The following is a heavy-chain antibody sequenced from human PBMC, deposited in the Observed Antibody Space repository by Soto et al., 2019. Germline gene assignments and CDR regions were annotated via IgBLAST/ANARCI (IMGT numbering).Heavy chain of an antibody. D-gene: IGHD1-1*01. V-gene: IGHV3-33*01. J-gene: IGHJ4*02. CDR3: ARDYGTIRGFDY. Sequence: SLRLSCAASGFTFSSYGMHWVRQAPGKGLEWVAAIWYDGSDKKYADSVKGRFTVSRDNSENTVFLQANSLRAEDTAVYYCARDYGTIRGFDYWGQGTPVTVSS. CDR1: GFTFSSYG. CDR2: IWYDGSDK.